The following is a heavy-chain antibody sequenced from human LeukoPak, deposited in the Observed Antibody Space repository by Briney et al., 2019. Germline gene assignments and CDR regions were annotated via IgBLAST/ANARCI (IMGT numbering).Heavy chain of an antibody. CDR3: ARESRYISSWYTDY. CDR2: IYTSGST. D-gene: IGHD6-13*01. Sequence: PSETLSLTCTVSGGSIGSYYWSWIRQPAGKGLEWMGRIYTSGSTNYNPSLKSRVTMSVDTSKNQFSLKLSSVTAADTAVYYCARESRYISSWYTDYWGQGTLVTVSS. J-gene: IGHJ4*02. CDR1: GGSIGSYY. V-gene: IGHV4-4*07.